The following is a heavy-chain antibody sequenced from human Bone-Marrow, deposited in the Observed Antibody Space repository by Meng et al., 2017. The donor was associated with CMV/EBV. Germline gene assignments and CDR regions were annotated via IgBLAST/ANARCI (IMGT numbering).Heavy chain of an antibody. J-gene: IGHJ4*02. Sequence: GESLKISCAASGFNFSSYAMHWVRQAPGKGLEWVAVISYDGSNKYYADSVKGRFTISRDNSKNTLYLQMNSLRAEDTAVYYCARDRMYYFAYWGQGTLVTVSS. CDR2: ISYDGSNK. CDR3: ARDRMYYFAY. CDR1: GFNFSSYA. V-gene: IGHV3-30-3*01.